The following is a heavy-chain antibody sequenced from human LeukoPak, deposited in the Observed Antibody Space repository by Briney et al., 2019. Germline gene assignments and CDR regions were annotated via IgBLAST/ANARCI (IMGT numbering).Heavy chain of an antibody. J-gene: IGHJ4*02. CDR3: ARDGAKRDGYKPLDY. CDR1: GYTFTGYY. D-gene: IGHD5-24*01. V-gene: IGHV1-2*02. Sequence: GASVKVSCKASGYTFTGYYMHWVRQAPGQGLEWMGWINPNSSGTNYAQKFQGRVTMTRDTSISTAYMELSRLRSDDTAVYYCARDGAKRDGYKPLDYWGQGTLVTVSS. CDR2: INPNSSGT.